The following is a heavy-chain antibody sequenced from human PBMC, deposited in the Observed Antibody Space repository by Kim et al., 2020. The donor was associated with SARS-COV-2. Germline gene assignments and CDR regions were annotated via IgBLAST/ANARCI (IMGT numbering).Heavy chain of an antibody. CDR1: GGSISSYY. CDR3: AGDPLNNYDSSGRVGFDP. Sequence: SETLSLTCTVSGGSISSYYWTWIRQPAGKGLEWIGRIHISGSTNYNPSLRNRVTMSVDTSKNQFSLNLSSVTSADTAVYYCAGDPLNNYDSSGRVGFDPWGQGTPVTVSS. J-gene: IGHJ5*02. D-gene: IGHD3-22*01. CDR2: IHISGST. V-gene: IGHV4-4*07.